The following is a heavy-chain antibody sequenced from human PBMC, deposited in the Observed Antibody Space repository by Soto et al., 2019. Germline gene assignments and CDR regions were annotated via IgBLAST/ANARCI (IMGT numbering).Heavy chain of an antibody. CDR1: GGSISGGVYY. Sequence: SETLSLSCTVSGGSISGGVYYWSWIRQHPGKGLEWIGYIYYSGSTYYNPSLKSRVTISVDTSKNQFSLKLSSVTAADTAVYYCARGVPATQSLDYWGQGTLVTVSS. V-gene: IGHV4-31*03. CDR2: IYYSGST. J-gene: IGHJ4*02. CDR3: ARGVPATQSLDY. D-gene: IGHD2-2*01.